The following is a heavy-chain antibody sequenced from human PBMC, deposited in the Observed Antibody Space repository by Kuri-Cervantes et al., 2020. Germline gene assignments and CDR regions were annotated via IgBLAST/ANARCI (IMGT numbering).Heavy chain of an antibody. CDR3: AREALDYGDSLRPFDY. D-gene: IGHD4-17*01. V-gene: IGHV1-46*01. CDR2: INPSGGST. J-gene: IGHJ4*02. CDR1: GYTFTSYY. Sequence: ASVKVSCKASGYTFTSYYMHWVRQAPGQGLEWMGIINPSGGSTSYAQKFQGRVTMTRDTSTSTVYMELSSLRSEDTAVYYCAREALDYGDSLRPFDYWGQGTLVTVSS.